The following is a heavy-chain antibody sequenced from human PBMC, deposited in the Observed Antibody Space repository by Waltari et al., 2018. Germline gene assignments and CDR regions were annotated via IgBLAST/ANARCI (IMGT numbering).Heavy chain of an antibody. V-gene: IGHV4-39*07. Sequence: QLQLQESGPGLVKPSETLSLTCTVSGDSSIPRTHYWAWIRQPPGKGLEWIGSSSYSGSTDSNPSLKSRVTISVDMSKNPIALKLTSVTAADTALYYCARDVNINWYYFWGQGTLVTVSS. CDR2: SSYSGST. CDR3: ARDVNINWYYF. J-gene: IGHJ5*01. CDR1: GDSSIPRTHY.